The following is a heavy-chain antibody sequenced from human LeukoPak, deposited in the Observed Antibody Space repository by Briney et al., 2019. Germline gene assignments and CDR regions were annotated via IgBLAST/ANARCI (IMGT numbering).Heavy chain of an antibody. V-gene: IGHV3-7*05. J-gene: IGHJ4*02. CDR2: INQGGSEK. D-gene: IGHD6-19*01. Sequence: PAEPLRLSCAASGFTFSNYWMSWVRQPPGKGLEWVANINQGGSEKYYLNSVKGRFTISRDNAKNSLYLQMNSLRTDDTAIYYCVRDGSGYDYWGQGTLVTVSS. CDR1: GFTFSNYW. CDR3: VRDGSGYDY.